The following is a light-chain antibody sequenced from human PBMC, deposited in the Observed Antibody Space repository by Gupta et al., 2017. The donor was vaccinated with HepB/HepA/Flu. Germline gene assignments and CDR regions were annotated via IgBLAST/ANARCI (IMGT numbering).Light chain of an antibody. J-gene: IGKJ2*01. V-gene: IGKV1-39*01. Sequence: IQMTQSPSSLSASVGDRVTITCRASQSISGHLNWYQQKPGKAPNLLIYAASTLQSGVPSRFSGSGSGTDFTLTISSRQPEDFATYYCQQSYSTHPYTFGQGTKLDIK. CDR3: QQSYSTHPYT. CDR2: AAS. CDR1: QSISGH.